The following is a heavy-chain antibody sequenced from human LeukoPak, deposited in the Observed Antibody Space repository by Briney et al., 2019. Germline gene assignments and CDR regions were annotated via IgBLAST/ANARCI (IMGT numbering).Heavy chain of an antibody. V-gene: IGHV3-64D*09. CDR1: GFTFSIYA. D-gene: IGHD3-3*01. CDR2: ISSNGDST. CDR3: VKSASSFGANWFDP. Sequence: GGSLRLSCSASGFTFSIYAMHWVRQAPGKGLEYVSAISSNGDSTYYADSVKGRFIISRDNSKNSLSLQMSSLRPEDTAVYYCVKSASSFGANWFDPWGQGTLVTVSS. J-gene: IGHJ5*02.